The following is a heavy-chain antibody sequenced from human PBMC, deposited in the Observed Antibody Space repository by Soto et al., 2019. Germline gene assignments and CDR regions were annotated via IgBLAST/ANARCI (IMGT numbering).Heavy chain of an antibody. V-gene: IGHV1-8*01. Sequence: QVQLVQSGAEVKKPGASVKVSCKASGYTFTSYDINWVRQATGQGLEWMGWMNPDSGNTGYAQNSQCXATMTTNTSIRTAYMELTSLRSQDTAVYYCARASRGVRFDPWGQGTLVTVSS. CDR3: ARASRGVRFDP. D-gene: IGHD3-10*01. J-gene: IGHJ5*02. CDR1: GYTFTSYD. CDR2: MNPDSGNT.